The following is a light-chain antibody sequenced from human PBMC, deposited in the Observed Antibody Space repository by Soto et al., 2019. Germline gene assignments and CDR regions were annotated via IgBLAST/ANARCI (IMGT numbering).Light chain of an antibody. V-gene: IGKV1-5*01. J-gene: IGKJ1*01. CDR2: DAS. Sequence: DIQMTQSPSTLSASVGDRVTITCRASQSITNWLAWYQQKPGKAPNLLIYDASNLESGVSSRFSGSGSGTDFTLTISSLQPDDFATYCCQQYHTYPPTFGQGTMVQV. CDR3: QQYHTYPPT. CDR1: QSITNW.